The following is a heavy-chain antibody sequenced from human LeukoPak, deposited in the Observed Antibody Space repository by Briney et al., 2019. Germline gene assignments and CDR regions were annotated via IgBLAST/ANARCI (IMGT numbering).Heavy chain of an antibody. D-gene: IGHD4-17*01. J-gene: IGHJ3*02. Sequence: SETLSLTCTVSGGSISSSTYYWGWIRQPPGKGPEWIGSIYYSGSTYYNPSLKSRVTISVDTSKNQFSLKLSSVTAADTAVYYCASHNDYGDYQDAFDIWGQGTMITVSS. V-gene: IGHV4-39*01. CDR2: IYYSGST. CDR1: GGSISSSTYY. CDR3: ASHNDYGDYQDAFDI.